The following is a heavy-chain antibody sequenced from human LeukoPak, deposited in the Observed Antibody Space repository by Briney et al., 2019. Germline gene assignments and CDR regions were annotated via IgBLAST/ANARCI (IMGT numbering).Heavy chain of an antibody. CDR3: ARPRMYGGNTKWYFDL. V-gene: IGHV5-51*01. CDR2: IYPGDSDT. J-gene: IGHJ2*01. D-gene: IGHD4-23*01. Sequence: GESLKISCKGSGYSFTSYWIGWVRQMPGKGLEWMGIIYPGDSDTRYSPSFQGQVTISADKSISTAYLQWSSLKASDTAIYYCARPRMYGGNTKWYFDLWGRGTLVTISP. CDR1: GYSFTSYW.